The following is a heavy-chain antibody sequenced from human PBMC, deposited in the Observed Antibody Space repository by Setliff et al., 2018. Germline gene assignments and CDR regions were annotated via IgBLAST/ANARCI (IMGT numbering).Heavy chain of an antibody. CDR3: ARLMVQGVIPY. J-gene: IGHJ4*02. Sequence: KPSETLSLTCAVSGYSISSGYYWGWIRQPPGKGLEWIGSIYHSGSTYYNPSLKSRVTISVDTSKNQFSLKLSSVTAADTAVYYCARLMVQGVIPYWGQGTLVTVSS. CDR1: GYSISSGYY. D-gene: IGHD3-10*01. CDR2: IYHSGST. V-gene: IGHV4-38-2*01.